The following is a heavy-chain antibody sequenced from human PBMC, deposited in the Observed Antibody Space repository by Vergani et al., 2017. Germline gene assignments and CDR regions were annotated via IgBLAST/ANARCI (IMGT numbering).Heavy chain of an antibody. CDR2: INAGNGNT. J-gene: IGHJ6*03. D-gene: IGHD2-2*01. CDR3: ARDFLCSSTSCYDYYYMDV. V-gene: IGHV1-3*01. Sequence: VRLVQSGAEVKKPGASVKVSCKASGYTFTSYAMHWVRQAPGQRLEWMGWINAGNGNTKYSQKFQGRVTITRDTSASTAYMELSSLRSEDTAVYYCARDFLCSSTSCYDYYYMDVWGKGTTVTVSS. CDR1: GYTFTSYA.